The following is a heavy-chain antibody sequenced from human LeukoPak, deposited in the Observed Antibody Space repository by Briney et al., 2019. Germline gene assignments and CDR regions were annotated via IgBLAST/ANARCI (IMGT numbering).Heavy chain of an antibody. D-gene: IGHD5-24*01. V-gene: IGHV4-31*03. CDR3: ARVQMSRGAFDI. J-gene: IGHJ3*02. CDR1: GGSISSGGYY. CDR2: IYYSGST. Sequence: PSETLSLTCTVSGGSISSGGYYWSWIRQHPGKGLEWIGYIYYSGSTYHNPSLKSRVTISVDTSKNQFSLKLSSVTAADTAVYYCARVQMSRGAFDIWGQGTMVTVSS.